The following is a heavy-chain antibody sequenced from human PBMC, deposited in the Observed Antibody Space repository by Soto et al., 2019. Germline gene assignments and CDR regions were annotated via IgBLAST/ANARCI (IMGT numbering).Heavy chain of an antibody. D-gene: IGHD2-15*01. Sequence: QVQLVESGGGVVQPGRSLRLSCAASGFILSTYAMYWVRQAPGKGLEWVAVISYDGNNKYYADSVKGRFTISRDNSKNTLYLQMNSLRAEDKAVYYCARAGCDGGSCYTLVGLRYGMDVWGKGTTVTVSS. V-gene: IGHV3-30-3*01. CDR3: ARAGCDGGSCYTLVGLRYGMDV. J-gene: IGHJ6*04. CDR2: ISYDGNNK. CDR1: GFILSTYA.